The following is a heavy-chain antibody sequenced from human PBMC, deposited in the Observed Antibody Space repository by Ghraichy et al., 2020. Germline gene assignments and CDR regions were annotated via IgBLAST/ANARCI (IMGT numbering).Heavy chain of an antibody. Sequence: GALRLSCTASGFTFGDYAMSWFRQAPGKGLEWVGFIRSKAYGGTTEYAASVKGRFTISRDDSKSIAYLQMNSLKTEDTAVYYCTRDRGYSSSWYRGLDYWGQGTLVTVSS. CDR3: TRDRGYSSSWYRGLDY. V-gene: IGHV3-49*03. D-gene: IGHD6-13*01. J-gene: IGHJ4*02. CDR2: IRSKAYGGTT. CDR1: GFTFGDYA.